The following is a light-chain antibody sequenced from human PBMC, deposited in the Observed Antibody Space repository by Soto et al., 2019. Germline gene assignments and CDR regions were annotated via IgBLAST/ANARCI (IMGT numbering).Light chain of an antibody. CDR2: DAS. V-gene: IGKV1-33*01. Sequence: DIQLTQSPSSLSASVGDRVTITCQASQDISNHLNWYQQKPGKAPNLLIYDASDLETGVPSRFSGGGSGTFFSFTIHSLRHEDIATYFCQKHASVPLFGPGTKVEIK. CDR3: QKHASVPL. CDR1: QDISNH. J-gene: IGKJ3*01.